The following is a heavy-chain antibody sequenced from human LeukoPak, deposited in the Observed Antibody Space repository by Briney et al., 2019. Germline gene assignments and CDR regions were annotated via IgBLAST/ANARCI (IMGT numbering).Heavy chain of an antibody. V-gene: IGHV3-21*01. CDR1: GFTFSSYS. D-gene: IGHD1-1*01. CDR2: ISSGGTFM. J-gene: IGHJ4*02. CDR3: AREPTGDY. Sequence: PGGSLRLSCAASGFTFSSYSINWVRQAPGKGLEWVSSISSGGTFMYYADSVKGRFTISRDNAKKSVFLQMNSLRAEDSAVYHCAREPTGDYWGQGMLVTVSS.